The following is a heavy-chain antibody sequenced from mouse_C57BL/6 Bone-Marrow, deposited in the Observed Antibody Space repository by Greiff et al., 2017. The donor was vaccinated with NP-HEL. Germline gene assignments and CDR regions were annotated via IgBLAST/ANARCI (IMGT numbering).Heavy chain of an antibody. CDR1: GYTFTSYG. V-gene: IGHV1-81*01. CDR2: IYPRSGNT. CDR3: ARGMYYGSSYSYWYFDV. D-gene: IGHD1-1*01. Sequence: QVQLQQSGAELARPGASVKLSCKASGYTFTSYGISWVKQRTGQGLEWIGEIYPRSGNTYYNEKFKGKATLTADKSSSTAYMELRSLTSEDSAVYFCARGMYYGSSYSYWYFDVWGTGTTVTVSS. J-gene: IGHJ1*03.